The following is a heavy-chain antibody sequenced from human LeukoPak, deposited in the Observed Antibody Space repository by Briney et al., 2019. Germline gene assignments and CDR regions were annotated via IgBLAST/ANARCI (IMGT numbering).Heavy chain of an antibody. CDR2: IYYSGST. CDR1: GGSISSYY. CDR3: ARFLLGGGAAAGTVDY. D-gene: IGHD6-13*01. J-gene: IGHJ4*02. V-gene: IGHV4-59*01. Sequence: SQTLSLTCTVSGGSISSYYWSRIRQPPGKGLEWIGYIYYSGSTNYNPSLKSRVTISVDTSKNQFSLKLSSVTAADTAVYCCARFLLGGGAAAGTVDYWGRGTLVTVSS.